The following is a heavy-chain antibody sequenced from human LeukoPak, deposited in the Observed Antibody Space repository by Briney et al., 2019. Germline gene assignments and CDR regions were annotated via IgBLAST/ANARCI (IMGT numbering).Heavy chain of an antibody. V-gene: IGHV3-7*04. CDR2: IKQDGSEK. J-gene: IGHJ4*02. CDR3: ARDRSSGYYQWFDY. CDR1: GFTFSSYW. Sequence: PGGSLRLSCAASGFTFSSYWMSWVRQAPGKGLEWVANIKQDGSEKYYVDSVKGRFTISRDNAKNSLYLQMNSLRAEDTAVYYCARDRSSGYYQWFDYWGQGTLVTVSS. D-gene: IGHD3-22*01.